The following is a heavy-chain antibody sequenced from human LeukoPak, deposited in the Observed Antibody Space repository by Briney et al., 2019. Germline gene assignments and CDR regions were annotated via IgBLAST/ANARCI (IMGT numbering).Heavy chain of an antibody. CDR2: ISAYNGNT. Sequence: GASVKVSCKASGYTFTSYGISWVRQAPGQGLEWMGRISAYNGNTNYAQKLQGRVTMTTDTSTSTAYMELRSLRSDDTAVYYCARDLLRVQRSPDFDYWGQGTLVTVSS. D-gene: IGHD3-22*01. J-gene: IGHJ4*02. V-gene: IGHV1-18*01. CDR1: GYTFTSYG. CDR3: ARDLLRVQRSPDFDY.